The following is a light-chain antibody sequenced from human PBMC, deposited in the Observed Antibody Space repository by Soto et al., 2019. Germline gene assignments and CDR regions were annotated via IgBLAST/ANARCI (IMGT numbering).Light chain of an antibody. CDR2: GAT. V-gene: IGKV3-15*01. Sequence: EVVMTQSPAILSVSPGERATLSCRASQSVSSNLAWYQQKPGQAPRLLIHGATTRATGIPARFSGSGSGTEFTLTISSLQSEDFAVYYCQQYNNWPRTFGQGTKVDI. CDR1: QSVSSN. J-gene: IGKJ1*01. CDR3: QQYNNWPRT.